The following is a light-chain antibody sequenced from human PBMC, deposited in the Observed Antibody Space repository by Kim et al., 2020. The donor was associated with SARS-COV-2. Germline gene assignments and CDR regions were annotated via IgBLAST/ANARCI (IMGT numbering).Light chain of an antibody. CDR2: EAS. Sequence: EIVLTQSPATLSLSPGDRVTPSCRASQSVNNFLAWYQRKPDQVPRLLIYEASYRATGAPTRFSGSGSGTDFTLTISSLEPDDVAVYFCQQRSYWPITFGQGTRLEIK. CDR1: QSVNNF. J-gene: IGKJ5*01. CDR3: QQRSYWPIT. V-gene: IGKV3-11*01.